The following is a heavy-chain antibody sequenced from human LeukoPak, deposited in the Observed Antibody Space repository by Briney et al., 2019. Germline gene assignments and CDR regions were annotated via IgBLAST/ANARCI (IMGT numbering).Heavy chain of an antibody. J-gene: IGHJ4*02. V-gene: IGHV3-7*01. CDR2: INQDGSAK. CDR3: ARELSWSGRDY. CDR1: GFTFSGSW. D-gene: IGHD3-3*01. Sequence: GGSLRLSCAASGFTFSGSWMSWVRQAPGKGLEWVANINQDGSAKNYLDSVKGRSTISIDRGKNSLYLQMNSLRDEDTAVYYCARELSWSGRDYWGQGTLVTVSS.